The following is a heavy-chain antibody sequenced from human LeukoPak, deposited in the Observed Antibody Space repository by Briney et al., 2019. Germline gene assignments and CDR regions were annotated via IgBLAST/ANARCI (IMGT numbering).Heavy chain of an antibody. CDR2: IYSGGST. D-gene: IGHD6-19*01. CDR3: ARAPEWLIFDY. V-gene: IGHV3-53*04. J-gene: IGHJ4*02. Sequence: GGSLRLSCAASGFTFSNYAMHWVRQAPGKGLEWVSVIYSGGSTYYADSVKGRFTISRHNSKNTLYLQMNSLRAEDTAVYYCARAPEWLIFDYWGQGTLVTVSS. CDR1: GFTFSNYA.